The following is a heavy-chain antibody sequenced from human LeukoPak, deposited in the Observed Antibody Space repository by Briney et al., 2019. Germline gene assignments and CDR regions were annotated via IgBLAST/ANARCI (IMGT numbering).Heavy chain of an antibody. CDR2: IYYSGST. CDR1: GGSISSYY. D-gene: IGHD3-22*01. J-gene: IGHJ4*02. CDR3: ARTYYYGSSGYYFDY. V-gene: IGHV4-59*01. Sequence: SETLSLTCTVSGGSISSYYWSWIRQPPGKGLEWIGYIYYSGSTNYNPSLKSRVTISVDTSKNQFSLKLSSVTAADTAVYYCARTYYYGSSGYYFDYWGQGTLVTVSS.